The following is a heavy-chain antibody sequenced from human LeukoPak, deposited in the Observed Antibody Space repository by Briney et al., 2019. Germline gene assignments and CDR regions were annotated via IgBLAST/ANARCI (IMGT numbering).Heavy chain of an antibody. CDR1: GFTFADYA. J-gene: IGHJ4*02. D-gene: IGHD3-22*01. Sequence: VGSLRLSCAASGFTFADYAMHWVRQAPGKGLEWVSLISGDGGSTYSADSVKGRFTISRDNSKNSLYLQMNSLRTEDTALYYCAKALADRDLPYYYDSSGYYLVLGYWGQGTLVTVSS. CDR2: ISGDGGST. V-gene: IGHV3-43*02. CDR3: AKALADRDLPYYYDSSGYYLVLGY.